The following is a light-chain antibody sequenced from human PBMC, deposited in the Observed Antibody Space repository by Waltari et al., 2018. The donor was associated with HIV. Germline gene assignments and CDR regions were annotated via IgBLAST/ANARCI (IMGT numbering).Light chain of an antibody. CDR2: EVN. J-gene: IGLJ3*02. Sequence: QFALTQPPSASGSLGPSVTMSCSGTRRELGHFNFVSWFQQYPDRAPKVLIVEVNSRRPGVPDRFSGSKSGNTASLTVSGLQAEDEAVYFCSSFRVTDSFNWVFGGGTRLTVL. CDR1: RRELGHFNF. CDR3: SSFRVTDSFNWV. V-gene: IGLV2-8*01.